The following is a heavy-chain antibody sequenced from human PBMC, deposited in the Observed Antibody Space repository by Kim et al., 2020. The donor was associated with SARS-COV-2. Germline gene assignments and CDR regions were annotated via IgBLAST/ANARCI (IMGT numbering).Heavy chain of an antibody. CDR3: ARASITMVRGVIITTAFDI. D-gene: IGHD3-10*01. V-gene: IGHV1-18*04. CDR1: GYTFTSYG. J-gene: IGHJ3*02. Sequence: ASVKVSCKASGYTFTSYGISWVRQAPGQGLEWMGWISTYNGNTNYAQKLQGRVTMTTDTSTSTAYMELRSLRSDDTAVYYCARASITMVRGVIITTAFDIWGQGTMVTVSS. CDR2: ISTYNGNT.